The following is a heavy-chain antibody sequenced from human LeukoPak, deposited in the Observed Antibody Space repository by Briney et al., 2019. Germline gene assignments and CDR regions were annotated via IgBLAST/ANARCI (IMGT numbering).Heavy chain of an antibody. J-gene: IGHJ4*02. CDR1: GFTFSSYA. V-gene: IGHV3-30-3*01. Sequence: GGSLRLSCAASGFTFSSYAIDWVRQAPGKGLEWVALISYDGSKKYYAESVKGRFTISRDNSKNTLYLQMNSLRGEDTALYFCARGRYYMDYWGQGTLVTVSS. CDR2: ISYDGSKK. CDR3: ARGRYYMDY.